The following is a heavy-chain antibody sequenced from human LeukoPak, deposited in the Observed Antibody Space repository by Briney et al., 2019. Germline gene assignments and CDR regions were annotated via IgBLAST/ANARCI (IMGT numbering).Heavy chain of an antibody. CDR1: GGSISSGDYY. D-gene: IGHD1-7*01. CDR3: ARLKGTVDY. CDR2: IYYSGST. J-gene: IGHJ4*02. V-gene: IGHV4-39*01. Sequence: SETLSLTCTVSGGSISSGDYYWGWIRQPPGKGLEWIGSIYYSGSTYYNPSLKSRVTISVDTSKNQFSLKLSSVTAADTAVYYCARLKGTVDYWGQGTLVTVSS.